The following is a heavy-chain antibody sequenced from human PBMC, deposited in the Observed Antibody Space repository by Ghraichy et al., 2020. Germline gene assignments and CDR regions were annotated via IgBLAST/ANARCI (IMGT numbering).Heavy chain of an antibody. CDR3: ARLFSGTFLDAFDI. D-gene: IGHD1-26*01. Sequence: SGPTLVKPTQTLTLTCTFSGFSLKTSGVGVGWVRQPPGKALEWLALIYWDDEKRYSPSLESRLTIAKDTSKNQVVLTMTNVDPVDTATYYCARLFSGTFLDAFDIWGQGIMVTVSS. V-gene: IGHV2-5*02. CDR1: GFSLKTSGVG. CDR2: IYWDDEK. J-gene: IGHJ3*02.